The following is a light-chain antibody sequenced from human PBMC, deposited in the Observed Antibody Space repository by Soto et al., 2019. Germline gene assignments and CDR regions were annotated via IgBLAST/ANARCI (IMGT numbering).Light chain of an antibody. CDR1: QDISNY. Sequence: IQMTQSPSSLSASVGDRFTITCQASQDISNYLNWYQQKPGKAPKLLIYDASNLETGVPSRFSGSGSGTEFILTITNLQPEDFATYYCLQHTYIWSFGQGTKVDIK. V-gene: IGKV1-33*01. CDR3: LQHTYIWS. J-gene: IGKJ1*01. CDR2: DAS.